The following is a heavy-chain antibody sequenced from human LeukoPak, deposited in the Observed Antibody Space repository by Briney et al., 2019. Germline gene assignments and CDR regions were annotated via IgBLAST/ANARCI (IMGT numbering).Heavy chain of an antibody. J-gene: IGHJ6*03. CDR3: ARGYYGSGSYFYTDV. CDR1: GYTFTGYY. D-gene: IGHD3-10*01. Sequence: ASVKVSCKASGYTFTGYYMHWMRQAPGQGLEWMGRINPNSGGTNYAQKFQGRVTMTRDTSISTAYMELSRLRSDDTAVYYCARGYYGSGSYFYTDVWGKGTTVTVSS. CDR2: INPNSGGT. V-gene: IGHV1-2*06.